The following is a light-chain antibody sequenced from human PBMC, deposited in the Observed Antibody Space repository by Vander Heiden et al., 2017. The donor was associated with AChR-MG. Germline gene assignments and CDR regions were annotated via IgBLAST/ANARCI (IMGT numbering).Light chain of an antibody. V-gene: IGKV3-20*01. CDR1: LTIVDNS. Sequence: IVFTQSSAILSLSPGERATLSCRASLTIVDNSLAWFQQTPGQAPRLLMFGLSRRATGVPDRFIASGSGTDFTLSITRVEPEDFAVYFCQQYASLPWTFGRGTKLEIK. J-gene: IGKJ1*01. CDR2: GLS. CDR3: QQYASLPWT.